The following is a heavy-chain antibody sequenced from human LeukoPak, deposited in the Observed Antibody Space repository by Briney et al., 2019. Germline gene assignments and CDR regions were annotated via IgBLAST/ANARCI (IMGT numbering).Heavy chain of an antibody. J-gene: IGHJ5*02. CDR2: ISSSSSTI. CDR1: GFTFSSYS. Sequence: GGSLRLSCAASGFTFSSYSMNWARQAPGKGLEWVSYISSSSSTIYYADSVKGRFTISRDNAKNSLYLQMNSLRDDDMALYYCARGNSGSYSQDWFDPWGQGTLVTVSS. CDR3: ARGNSGSYSQDWFDP. V-gene: IGHV3-48*02. D-gene: IGHD1-26*01.